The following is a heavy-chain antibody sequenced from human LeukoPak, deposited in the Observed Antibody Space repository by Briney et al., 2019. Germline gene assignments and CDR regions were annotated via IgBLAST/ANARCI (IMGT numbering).Heavy chain of an antibody. J-gene: IGHJ4*02. Sequence: PGGSLRLPCAASGLIFSRYAMMWVRQAPGRGLEWVSAISGNGGSTYYADSVKDRFTISRDKSKNTLYLQMNSLRADDTAVYYCARDPRSRSYDILTGYSHWGQGTLVTVSS. CDR3: ARDPRSRSYDILTGYSH. D-gene: IGHD3-9*01. V-gene: IGHV3-23*01. CDR1: GLIFSRYA. CDR2: ISGNGGST.